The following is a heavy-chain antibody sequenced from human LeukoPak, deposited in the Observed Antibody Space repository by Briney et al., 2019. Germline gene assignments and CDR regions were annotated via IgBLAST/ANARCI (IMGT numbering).Heavy chain of an antibody. D-gene: IGHD3-10*01. CDR1: GFTFSSYG. V-gene: IGHV3-23*01. CDR2: ISRSGGST. Sequence: GGSLRLSCAASGFTFSSYGMTWVRQAPGKGLEWVSGISRSGGSTYYADSVKGRFTISRDNSKNTLDLQMSSLRAEDTAVYYCAKVSVLRGGMGGVVDYWGQGTLVTVSS. CDR3: AKVSVLRGGMGGVVDY. J-gene: IGHJ4*02.